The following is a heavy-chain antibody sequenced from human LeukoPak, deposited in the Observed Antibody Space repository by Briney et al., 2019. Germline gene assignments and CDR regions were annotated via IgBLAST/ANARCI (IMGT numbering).Heavy chain of an antibody. CDR2: IYTSGST. J-gene: IGHJ4*02. CDR1: AGSISSYY. V-gene: IGHV4-4*07. D-gene: IGHD6-19*01. Sequence: SETLSLTCTLSAGSISSYYWGWIRHPAGEGLEWIGRIYTSGSTNYTPSLNSRVTMSVDKSKNQFSLKLISVNAADTAVYYCACSSSGWFWNYWGQGTLVTVSS. CDR3: ACSSSGWFWNY.